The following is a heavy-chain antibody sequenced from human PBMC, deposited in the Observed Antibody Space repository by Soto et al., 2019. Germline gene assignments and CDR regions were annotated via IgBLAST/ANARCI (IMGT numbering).Heavy chain of an antibody. J-gene: IGHJ4*02. D-gene: IGHD3-22*01. CDR3: TRAGDTTGYYLGYY. V-gene: IGHV3-72*01. CDR2: SRNKGKSYTT. CDR1: GFTFSDHY. Sequence: PGGSLRLSCAASGFTFSDHYMDWVRQAPGKGLEWVGRSRNKGKSYTTEYAASVKGRFTISRDDSQNSLYLQMSGLKTEDTAVYYCTRAGDTTGYYLGYYWGQGSLVTVYS.